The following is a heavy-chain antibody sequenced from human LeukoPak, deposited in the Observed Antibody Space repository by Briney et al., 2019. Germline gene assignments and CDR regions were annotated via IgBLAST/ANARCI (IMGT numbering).Heavy chain of an antibody. CDR3: ARRNAMDV. V-gene: IGHV3-7*03. J-gene: IGHJ6*02. Sequence: PGGSLRLSCAASGFTFSNYWMTWVRQAPGKGLEWVANINRDGSERYYVDSVKGRFTISRDDGKSSLYLQMNSLRAEDTAVYYCARRNAMDVWGQGTTVIVFS. CDR1: GFTFSNYW. CDR2: INRDGSER.